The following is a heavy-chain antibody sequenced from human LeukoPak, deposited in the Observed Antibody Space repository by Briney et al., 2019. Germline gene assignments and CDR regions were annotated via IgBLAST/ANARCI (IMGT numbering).Heavy chain of an antibody. CDR2: IYSGGST. Sequence: GGSLRLSCAASGFTVSSNYMSWVRQAPGKVLEWVSVIYSGGSTYYADSVKGRFTISRDNSKNTLYLQMNSLRAEDTAVYYCAKVIRAMTTVTTGNDYWGQGTLVTVSS. V-gene: IGHV3-66*01. J-gene: IGHJ4*02. CDR1: GFTVSSNY. CDR3: AKVIRAMTTVTTGNDY. D-gene: IGHD4-17*01.